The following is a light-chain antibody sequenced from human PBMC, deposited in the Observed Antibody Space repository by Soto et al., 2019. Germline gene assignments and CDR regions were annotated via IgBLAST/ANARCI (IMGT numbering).Light chain of an antibody. CDR1: QDISNY. CDR3: QQYDNRPPNT. Sequence: DIQMTQSPSSLSASVGDRVTITCQASQDISNYLNWYQQKPGKAPKLLIYDASNLETGVPSRFSGSRSWTDFTFTISSLQPEDIATYYCQQYDNRPPNTFGGGTKVEIK. V-gene: IGKV1-33*01. CDR2: DAS. J-gene: IGKJ4*01.